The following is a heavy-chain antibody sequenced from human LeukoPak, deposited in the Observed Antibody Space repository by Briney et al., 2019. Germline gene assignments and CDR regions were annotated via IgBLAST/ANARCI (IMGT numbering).Heavy chain of an antibody. Sequence: ASVKVSCKASGYTFTSYQIHWVRQAPGQGLEWMGIIHPSGGNTNYAQKFQGRVTMTRETSTSTVYMELSSLRSEDTAVYYCARGGLAVRPIDYWGQGTLVTVSS. J-gene: IGHJ4*02. CDR2: IHPSGGNT. D-gene: IGHD2-15*01. V-gene: IGHV1-46*01. CDR3: ARGGLAVRPIDY. CDR1: GYTFTSYQ.